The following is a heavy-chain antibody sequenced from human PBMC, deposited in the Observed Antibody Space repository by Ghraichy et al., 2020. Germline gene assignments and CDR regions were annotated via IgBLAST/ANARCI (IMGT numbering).Heavy chain of an antibody. V-gene: IGHV4-34*01. D-gene: IGHD2-2*01. J-gene: IGHJ4*02. CDR3: ARLGRYCSSTSCSYSDY. CDR2: INHSGST. CDR1: GGSFSGYY. Sequence: SQTLSLTCAVYGGSFSGYYWSWIRQPPGKGLEWIGEINHSGSTNYNPSLKSRVTISVDTSKNQFSLKLSSVTAADTAVYYCARLGRYCSSTSCSYSDYWGQGTLVTVSS.